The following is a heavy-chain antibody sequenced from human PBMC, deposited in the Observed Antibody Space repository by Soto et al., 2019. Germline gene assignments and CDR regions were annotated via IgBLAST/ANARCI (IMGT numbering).Heavy chain of an antibody. Sequence: EVQLVESGGGLVQPGGSLRLSCAASGFTFSSYEMNWVRQAPGKGLEWVSYISSSGSTIYYADSVKGRFTISRDNAKNSLYLQMNSLRADDTAVYYCAREKGYSGYYLTAKNSWGQGTLVTVSS. J-gene: IGHJ4*02. CDR1: GFTFSSYE. V-gene: IGHV3-48*03. CDR2: ISSSGSTI. D-gene: IGHD5-12*01. CDR3: AREKGYSGYYLTAKNS.